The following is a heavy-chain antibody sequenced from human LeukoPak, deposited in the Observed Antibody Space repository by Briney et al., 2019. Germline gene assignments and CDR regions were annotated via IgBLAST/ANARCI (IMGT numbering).Heavy chain of an antibody. D-gene: IGHD3-10*01. Sequence: SQTLSLTCTVSGGSISSGSYYWSWIRQPAGKGLEWIGRIYTSGSTNYNPSLKSRVTISVDTSKNQFSLKLSSVTAADTAVYYCARADYYYGSGSYIYWFDPWGQGTLVTVSS. J-gene: IGHJ5*02. CDR2: IYTSGST. CDR3: ARADYYYGSGSYIYWFDP. V-gene: IGHV4-61*02. CDR1: GGSISSGSYY.